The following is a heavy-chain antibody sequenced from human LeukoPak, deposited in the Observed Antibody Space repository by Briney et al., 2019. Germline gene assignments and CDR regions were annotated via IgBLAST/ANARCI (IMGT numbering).Heavy chain of an antibody. V-gene: IGHV3-21*06. CDR2: ISSSSSYI. Sequence: TAGGSLRLSCAASGFTFSSYNMNWVRQAPGKGLEWVSSISSSSSYIYYADSVKGRFTISRDNAKNSLYLQMNSLRAEDTAVYYCARGGSYGDYGRYWGQGNLVTVSS. J-gene: IGHJ4*02. CDR3: ARGGSYGDYGRY. CDR1: GFTFSSYN. D-gene: IGHD4-17*01.